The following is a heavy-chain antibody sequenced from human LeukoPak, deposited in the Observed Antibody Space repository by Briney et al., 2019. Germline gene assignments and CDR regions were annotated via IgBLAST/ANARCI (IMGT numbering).Heavy chain of an antibody. CDR2: IYYSGST. Sequence: SETLSLTCTVSGGSISSSSYYWGWVRQPPGKGREWVGSIYYSGSTYYNPSLKSRVTISVDTSKNQFSLKLSSVTAADTAVYYCASSYSGSYYGFDYRGQGTLVTVSS. V-gene: IGHV4-39*01. J-gene: IGHJ4*02. CDR1: GGSISSSSYY. CDR3: ASSYSGSYYGFDY. D-gene: IGHD1-26*01.